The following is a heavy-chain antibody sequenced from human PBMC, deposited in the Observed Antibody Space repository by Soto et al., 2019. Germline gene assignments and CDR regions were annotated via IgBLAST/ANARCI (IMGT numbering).Heavy chain of an antibody. CDR1: GGTFSSHA. CDR2: IIPFFKGI. Sequence: QVQLVQSGAEVKKPGSSVKVSCKASGGTFSSHAISWLRQAPGQGLEWMGGIIPFFKGINYAQKFQGRVTITADESTSTAYMELSSLRSEDTAVYYCASTMDIVATIGYFDYWGQGTLVTVSS. D-gene: IGHD5-12*01. V-gene: IGHV1-69*01. J-gene: IGHJ4*02. CDR3: ASTMDIVATIGYFDY.